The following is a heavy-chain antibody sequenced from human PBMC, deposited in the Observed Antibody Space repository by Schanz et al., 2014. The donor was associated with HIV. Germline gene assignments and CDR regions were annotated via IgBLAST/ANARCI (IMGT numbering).Heavy chain of an antibody. CDR1: RFTFSSYG. V-gene: IGHV3-33*01. D-gene: IGHD1-20*01. CDR3: ARGEAITSYYYYYGMDV. CDR2: IWYDGSNK. Sequence: QAQLVESGGGVVQPGRSLRLSCAASRFTFSSYGMHWVRQAPGKGLEWVAIIWYDGSNKYYADSVKGRFTISRDNSKNTLYLQMNSLRAEDTAVYYCARGEAITSYYYYYGMDVWGQGTTVTVSS. J-gene: IGHJ6*02.